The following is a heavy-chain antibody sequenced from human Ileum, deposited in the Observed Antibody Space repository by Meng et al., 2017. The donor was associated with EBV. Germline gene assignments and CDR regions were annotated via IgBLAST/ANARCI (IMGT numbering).Heavy chain of an antibody. CDR3: ATRVATVKDYFDY. V-gene: IGHV4-39*07. J-gene: IGHJ4*02. Sequence: QVQLPEWGAGLGKPSETLSLTCMLSGGSISNENDNWCWLPQPKGKGLMWIGNMYDSGSNYYTPSIKSLITMSLDTTKNQFTLKLTSATAADTALYYCATRVATVKDYFDYWGQGALVTVSS. CDR2: MYDSGSN. D-gene: IGHD5-12*01. CDR1: GGSISNENDN.